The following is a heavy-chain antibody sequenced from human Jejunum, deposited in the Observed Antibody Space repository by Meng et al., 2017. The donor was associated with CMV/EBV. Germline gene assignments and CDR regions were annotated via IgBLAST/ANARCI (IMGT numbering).Heavy chain of an antibody. D-gene: IGHD3-22*01. CDR3: ARLYDTSGYSNWYFDL. CDR2: FFYSGST. CDR1: SVSRAVYS. J-gene: IGHJ2*01. V-gene: IGHV4-39*01. Sequence: SVSRAVYSCGWVRHPPGKGLEWIGTFFYSGSTQYSPSLKSRVTISVDTSQNQFSLKVRSVTAADTAVYYCARLYDTSGYSNWYFDLWGRGTLVTVSS.